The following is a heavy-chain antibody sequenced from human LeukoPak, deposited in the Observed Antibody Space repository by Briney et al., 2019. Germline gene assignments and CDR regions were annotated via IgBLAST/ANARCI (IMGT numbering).Heavy chain of an antibody. V-gene: IGHV3-23*01. D-gene: IGHD7-27*01. Sequence: GGSLRLSCAASGFTFTSYDMSWVRQAPGKGLEWVSTISTSGGGTYYADSVKGRFTISRDNSKSTLHLQMNSPRVEDTAVYYCAKHWAHWGQGTLVTVSS. CDR1: GFTFTSYD. CDR2: ISTSGGGT. J-gene: IGHJ4*02. CDR3: AKHWAH.